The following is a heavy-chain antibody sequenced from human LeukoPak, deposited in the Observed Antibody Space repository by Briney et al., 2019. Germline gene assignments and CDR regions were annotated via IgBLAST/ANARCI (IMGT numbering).Heavy chain of an antibody. D-gene: IGHD6-19*01. CDR1: GFTFNNYA. CDR2: ISGSGGST. Sequence: GGSLRLSCAGSGFTFNNYAMTWVRQAPGKGLEWVSGISGSGGSTYHADSVKGRFTISRDNSKNMLYLQMNSLRAEDTAVYYCARAKYSTGWYELDYWGQGTLVTVSS. J-gene: IGHJ4*02. V-gene: IGHV3-23*01. CDR3: ARAKYSTGWYELDY.